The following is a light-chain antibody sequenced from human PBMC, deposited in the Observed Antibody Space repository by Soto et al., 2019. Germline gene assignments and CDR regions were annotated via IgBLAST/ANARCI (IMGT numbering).Light chain of an antibody. CDR2: ETS. CDR1: QDIYRS. Sequence: DIQMTQSPSTLSASVGDRVTITCRASQDIYRSLAWYQQKPGKAPKLLIYETSRLENGVPSRFSGSGSGTEFSLTISSLQSDDFATYYCQQYQTSSWTFGQGTTVEV. CDR3: QQYQTSSWT. V-gene: IGKV1-5*03. J-gene: IGKJ1*01.